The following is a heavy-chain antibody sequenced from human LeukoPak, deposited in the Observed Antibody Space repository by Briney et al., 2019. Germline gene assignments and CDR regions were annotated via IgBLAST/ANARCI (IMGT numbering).Heavy chain of an antibody. Sequence: GGSLRLSCVGSGFTFKNHWMVWVRQAPGKGLEWVANMKQDGSEQYYGDSVRGRFTTSRDNAKNSLYLQMNSLRVADTAVYYCARDADWASDYWGQGTLVTVSS. J-gene: IGHJ4*02. CDR1: GFTFKNHW. CDR3: ARDADWASDY. V-gene: IGHV3-7*01. D-gene: IGHD3/OR15-3a*01. CDR2: MKQDGSEQ.